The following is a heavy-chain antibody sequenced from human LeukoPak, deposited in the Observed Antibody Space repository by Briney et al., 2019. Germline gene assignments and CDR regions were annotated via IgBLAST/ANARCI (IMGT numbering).Heavy chain of an antibody. CDR3: ARDTYPHNYDFWSRWFDP. J-gene: IGHJ5*02. V-gene: IGHV4-30-4*08. D-gene: IGHD3-3*01. Sequence: PSQTLSLTCTVSGGSISSGDYYWSWIRQPPGKGLEWIGYIYYSGSTYYNPSLKSRVTISVDTSKNQFSLKLSSVTAADTAVYYCARDTYPHNYDFWSRWFDPWGQGTLVTVSS. CDR2: IYYSGST. CDR1: GGSISSGDYY.